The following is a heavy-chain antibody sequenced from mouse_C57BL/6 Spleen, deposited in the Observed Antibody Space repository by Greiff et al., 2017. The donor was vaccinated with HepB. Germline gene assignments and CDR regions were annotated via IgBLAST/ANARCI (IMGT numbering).Heavy chain of an antibody. J-gene: IGHJ4*01. CDR3: TRTYYAMDY. CDR1: GYTFTDYE. Sequence: VHLVESGAELVRPGASVTLSCKASGYTFTDYEMHWVKQTPVHGLEWIGAIDPETGGTAYNQKFKGKAILTADKSSSTAYMELRSLTSEDSAVYYCTRTYYAMDYWGQGTSVTVSS. V-gene: IGHV1-15*01. CDR2: IDPETGGT.